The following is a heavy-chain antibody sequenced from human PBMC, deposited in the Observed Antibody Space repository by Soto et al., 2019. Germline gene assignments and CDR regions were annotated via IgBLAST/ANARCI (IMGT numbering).Heavy chain of an antibody. J-gene: IGHJ4*02. CDR3: ARAQYSSGWYRYYFDY. CDR1: GFTFDDYG. V-gene: IGHV3-20*04. Sequence: GGSLRLSCAASGFTFDDYGMSWVRQAPGKGLEWVSGINWNGGSTGYADSVKGRFTISRDNAKNSLYLQMNSLRAEDTALYYCARAQYSSGWYRYYFDYWGQGTLVTVSS. D-gene: IGHD6-19*01. CDR2: INWNGGST.